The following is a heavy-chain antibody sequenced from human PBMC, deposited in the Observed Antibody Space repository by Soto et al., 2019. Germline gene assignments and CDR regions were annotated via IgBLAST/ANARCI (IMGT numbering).Heavy chain of an antibody. Sequence: ASVKVSCKASGYTFTSYDINWVRQATGQGLEWMGWMNPNSGNTGYAQKFQGRVTMTRNTSISTAYMELSSLRSEDTAVYCCARLRDSSGYPDAFDIWGQGTMVTVSS. CDR1: GYTFTSYD. D-gene: IGHD3-22*01. V-gene: IGHV1-8*01. J-gene: IGHJ3*02. CDR2: MNPNSGNT. CDR3: ARLRDSSGYPDAFDI.